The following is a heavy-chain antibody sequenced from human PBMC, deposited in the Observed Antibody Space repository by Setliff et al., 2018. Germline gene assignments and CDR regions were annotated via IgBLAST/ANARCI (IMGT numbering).Heavy chain of an antibody. Sequence: LRLSCAASGFTFDDYVMSWVRQAPGEGLVWVSRMNSDGSSEGYADSVKGRCTISRDNSKNTLYLEMSSLRPEDTAVYYCAKVIGGYPPKPSDYWGQGTLVTVSS. CDR1: GFTFDDYV. CDR2: MNSDGSSE. D-gene: IGHD3-16*02. CDR3: AKVIGGYPPKPSDY. J-gene: IGHJ4*02. V-gene: IGHV3-74*01.